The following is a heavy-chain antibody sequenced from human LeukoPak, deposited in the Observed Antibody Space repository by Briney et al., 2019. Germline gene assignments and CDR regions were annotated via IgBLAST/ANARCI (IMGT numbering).Heavy chain of an antibody. Sequence: SVKVSCKASGGTFSSYAISWVRQAPGQGLEWMGGIIPIFGTANYAQKFQGRVTITADESTSTAYLELSSLRSEDTAVYYCARDVGWELRGFDYWGQGTLVTVSS. D-gene: IGHD1-26*01. CDR2: IIPIFGTA. CDR3: ARDVGWELRGFDY. CDR1: GGTFSSYA. V-gene: IGHV1-69*13. J-gene: IGHJ4*02.